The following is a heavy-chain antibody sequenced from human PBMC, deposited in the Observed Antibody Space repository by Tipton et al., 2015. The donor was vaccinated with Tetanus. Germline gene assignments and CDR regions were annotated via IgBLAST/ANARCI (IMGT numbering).Heavy chain of an antibody. J-gene: IGHJ3*02. CDR1: GGSISSPSYY. V-gene: IGHV4-39*07. CDR2: VYYSGTT. CDR3: AREGAPRAFDI. Sequence: LRLSCTVSGGSISSPSYYWGWIRQPPGKGLEWIGSVYYSGTTFYNPSLKSRVTISVDTSKNQFSLKLNSVTAADTAVYYCAREGAPRAFDIWGQGTMVTVSS.